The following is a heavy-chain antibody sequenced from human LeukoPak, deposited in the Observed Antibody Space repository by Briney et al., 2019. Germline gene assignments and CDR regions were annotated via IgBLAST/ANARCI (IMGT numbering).Heavy chain of an antibody. CDR3: ARDRLRGTLGLAGFDP. CDR2: IIPTFGTA. D-gene: IGHD3-10*01. Sequence: SVKVSCKASGGTFSSYAISWVRQAPGQGLEWMGGIIPTFGTANYAQKFQGRVTITTDESTSTAYMELSSLRSEDTAVYYCARDRLRGTLGLAGFDPWGQGTLVTVSS. V-gene: IGHV1-69*05. J-gene: IGHJ5*02. CDR1: GGTFSSYA.